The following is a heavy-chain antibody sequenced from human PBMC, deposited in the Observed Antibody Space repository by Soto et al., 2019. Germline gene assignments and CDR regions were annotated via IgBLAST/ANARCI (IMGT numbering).Heavy chain of an antibody. D-gene: IGHD1-26*01. CDR3: ARQYSGAYYIY. CDR1: GYPFTTYG. Sequence: VASVKVSCKASGYPFTTYGINWVRQAPGQGLEWMGWINPYNGDTNYAQKVQGRVTMTTDTSTTTAYMELRRLRSDDTAVYYCARQYSGAYYIYWGQGTLVTVS. CDR2: INPYNGDT. J-gene: IGHJ4*02. V-gene: IGHV1-18*04.